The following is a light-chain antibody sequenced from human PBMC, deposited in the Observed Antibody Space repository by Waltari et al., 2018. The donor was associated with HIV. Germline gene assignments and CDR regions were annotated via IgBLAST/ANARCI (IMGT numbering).Light chain of an antibody. CDR3: QQRSTWPRT. Sequence: EIVLTLSPATLSLSPGETATLACRAGQSVTNYLAWYQQKPGQPPRLLIYDASNRASGIPARFSGSGSGTDFTLTISSLEPEDFALYYCQQRSTWPRTFGPGTKVDVK. V-gene: IGKV3-11*01. CDR1: QSVTNY. CDR2: DAS. J-gene: IGKJ3*01.